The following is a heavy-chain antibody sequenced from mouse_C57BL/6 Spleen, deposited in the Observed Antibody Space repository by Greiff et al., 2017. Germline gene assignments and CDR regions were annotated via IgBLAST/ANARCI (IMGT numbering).Heavy chain of an antibody. Sequence: QVQLQQPGAELVRPGTSVKLSCKASGYTFTSYWMHWVKQRPGQGLEWIGVIDPSDSYTNYNQKFKGKATLTVDTSSSTAYMQLSGLTSEDSAVYYCAGTTVVAGFDDWGQGTTLTVSS. J-gene: IGHJ2*01. CDR1: GYTFTSYW. CDR2: IDPSDSYT. D-gene: IGHD1-1*01. V-gene: IGHV1-59*01. CDR3: AGTTVVAGFDD.